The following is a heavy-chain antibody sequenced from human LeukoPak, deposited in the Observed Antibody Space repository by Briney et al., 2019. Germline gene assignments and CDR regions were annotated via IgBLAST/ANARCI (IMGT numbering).Heavy chain of an antibody. Sequence: GGSLRLSCAASGFTFSSNSMNWVRQAPGKGPEWVSYISSSSSAIYYADSVKGRFTISRDNAKNSLYPQMNSLRAEDTAVYYCARSYCSGGTCYNYYYYYMDVWGKGTTVTVSS. J-gene: IGHJ6*03. CDR2: ISSSSSAI. CDR3: ARSYCSGGTCYNYYYYYMDV. CDR1: GFTFSSNS. D-gene: IGHD2-15*01. V-gene: IGHV3-48*04.